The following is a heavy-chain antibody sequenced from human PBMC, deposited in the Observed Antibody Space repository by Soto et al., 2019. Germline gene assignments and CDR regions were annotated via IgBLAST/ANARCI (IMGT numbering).Heavy chain of an antibody. Sequence: ASVKVSCKASGYTFTGYYMHWVRQAPGQGLEWMGWINPNSGGTNYAQKFQGRVTTTRDTSISTAYMELSRLRSDDTAVYYCARGPSSGWPYYFDYWGQGTLVTVSS. J-gene: IGHJ4*02. V-gene: IGHV1-2*02. D-gene: IGHD6-19*01. CDR3: ARGPSSGWPYYFDY. CDR1: GYTFTGYY. CDR2: INPNSGGT.